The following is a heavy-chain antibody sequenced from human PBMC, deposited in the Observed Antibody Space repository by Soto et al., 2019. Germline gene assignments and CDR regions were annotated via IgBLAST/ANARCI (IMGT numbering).Heavy chain of an antibody. J-gene: IGHJ6*02. CDR3: ARDWPDTYCGGDCPLGYFYHGMDV. CDR1: GFTFNIYY. D-gene: IGHD2-21*02. Sequence: QVQLVQSGAELKKPGASVSLSCKASGFTFNIYYIHWVRQSPGEGLQWLGVINPSNGFTSYAKKFAGSVTMTADTSTTTVYLELSGLRSGDTAVYFCARDWPDTYCGGDCPLGYFYHGMDVWGQGTAVTVSS. CDR2: INPSNGFT. V-gene: IGHV1-46*02.